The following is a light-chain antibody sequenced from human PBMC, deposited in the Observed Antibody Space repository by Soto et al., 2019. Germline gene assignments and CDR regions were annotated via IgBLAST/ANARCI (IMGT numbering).Light chain of an antibody. Sequence: VLTQPASVSGSPGQSITIPCTGTSSDVGSYNLVSWYQQYPGKAPKLMIYEGFKRPSGVSHRFSGSKSGNTASLTISGLQAEDEANYYCCSCAGRSTYMFGGGTKVTVL. J-gene: IGLJ3*02. CDR2: EGF. CDR1: SSDVGSYNL. CDR3: CSCAGRSTYM. V-gene: IGLV2-23*01.